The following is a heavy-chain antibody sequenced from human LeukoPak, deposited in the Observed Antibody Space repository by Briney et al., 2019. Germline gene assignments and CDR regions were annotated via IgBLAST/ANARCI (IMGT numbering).Heavy chain of an antibody. D-gene: IGHD5-24*01. CDR1: GYTFINYY. CDR2: IGPSGGNT. CDR3: ARVRDGYNDAYDI. Sequence: GASVKVSCKTSGYTFINYYVHWVRQAPGQGLEWVGLIGPSGGNTNYAQNFQGRVTMTRDTSTSTVYMELSSLRSEDTGVYYCARVRDGYNDAYDIWGQGTVVTVPS. J-gene: IGHJ3*02. V-gene: IGHV1-46*01.